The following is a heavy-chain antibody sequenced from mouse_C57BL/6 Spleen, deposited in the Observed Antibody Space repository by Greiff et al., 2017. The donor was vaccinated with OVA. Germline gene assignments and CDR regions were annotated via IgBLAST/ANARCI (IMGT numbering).Heavy chain of an antibody. CDR1: GYSITSGYY. Sequence: EVKLQESGPGLVKPSQSLSLTCSVTGYSITSGYYWNWIRQFPGNKLEWMGYISYDGSNNYNPSLKNRISITRDTSKNQFFLKLNSVTTEDTATDYCARDSDGLLHWYFDVWGTGTTVTVSS. J-gene: IGHJ1*03. V-gene: IGHV3-6*01. CDR3: ARDSDGLLHWYFDV. CDR2: ISYDGSN. D-gene: IGHD2-3*01.